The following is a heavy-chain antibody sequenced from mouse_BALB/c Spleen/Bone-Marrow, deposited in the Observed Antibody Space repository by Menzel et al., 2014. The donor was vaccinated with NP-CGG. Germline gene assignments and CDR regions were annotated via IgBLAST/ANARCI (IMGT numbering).Heavy chain of an antibody. D-gene: IGHD2-3*01. Sequence: QVQLQQSGPGLVQPSQSLSTTCTVSGFSLTSYGVHWVRQSPGKGLEWLGVIWSGGSTDCNAAFISRLSISKDNSKSQVFFKMNSLQANDTAIYYCARGYSLFFDYWGQGTTLTVSS. CDR3: ARGYSLFFDY. V-gene: IGHV2-2*02. J-gene: IGHJ2*01. CDR2: IWSGGST. CDR1: GFSLTSYG.